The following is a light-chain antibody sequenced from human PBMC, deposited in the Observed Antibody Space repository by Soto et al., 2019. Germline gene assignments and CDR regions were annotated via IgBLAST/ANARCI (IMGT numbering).Light chain of an antibody. J-gene: IGKJ2*01. CDR3: QQRSDWPPYT. CDR2: DAS. Sequence: EVVLTQSPATLSLSPGDSATLSCRASQSISALLGWYQHKPGQAPRLLIFDASKRAEGVPARFSGSGSGTDFTLTISSLEPEDFAVYYCQQRSDWPPYTFGQGTKVEHK. V-gene: IGKV3-11*01. CDR1: QSISAL.